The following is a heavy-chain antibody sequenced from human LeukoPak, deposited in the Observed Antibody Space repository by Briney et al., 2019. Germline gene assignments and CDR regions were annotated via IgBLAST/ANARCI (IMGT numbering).Heavy chain of an antibody. V-gene: IGHV3-15*01. CDR1: GFTFSNAW. Sequence: GGSLRLSCAASGFTFSNAWMSWVRQAPGKGLEWVGRIKSITDGGTTDYAAPVKGRFTISRDDSKNTLYLQMNSLKTEDTAVYYCTTDPGAEWEPQYAFDIWGQGTMVTVSS. CDR3: TTDPGAEWEPQYAFDI. D-gene: IGHD1-26*01. CDR2: IKSITDGGTT. J-gene: IGHJ3*02.